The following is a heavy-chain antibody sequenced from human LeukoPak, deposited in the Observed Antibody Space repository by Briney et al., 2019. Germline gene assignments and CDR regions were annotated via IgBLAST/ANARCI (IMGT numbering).Heavy chain of an antibody. J-gene: IGHJ3*02. CDR1: GLNFRNAW. D-gene: IGHD2-2*01. CDR2: IKSKIDGGTA. CDR3: TTRTWADGFDI. Sequence: PGGSLRLSCAASGLNFRNAWMNWVRQAPGKALEWVGRIKSKIDGGTADYAAPVKGRITISRDDSKNMLYLQINSLKADDTALYYCTTRTWADGFDIWGQGTMVIVSS. V-gene: IGHV3-15*01.